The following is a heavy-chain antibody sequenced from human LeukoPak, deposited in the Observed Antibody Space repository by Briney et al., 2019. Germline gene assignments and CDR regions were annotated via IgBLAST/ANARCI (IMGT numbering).Heavy chain of an antibody. CDR3: ARAFVRFLERTSTYYYYGMDV. J-gene: IGHJ6*02. D-gene: IGHD3-3*01. CDR2: INPNSGGT. CDR1: GYTFTGYY. Sequence: GASVKVSCKASGYTFTGYYMHWVRPAPGQGLEWVGWINPNSGGTNYAQKFQGRVTMTRDTSISTAYMELSRLRSDDTAVYYCARAFVRFLERTSTYYYYGMDVWGQGTTVTVSS. V-gene: IGHV1-2*02.